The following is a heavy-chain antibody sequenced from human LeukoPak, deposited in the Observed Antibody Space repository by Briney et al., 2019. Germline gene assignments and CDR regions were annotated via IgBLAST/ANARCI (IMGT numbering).Heavy chain of an antibody. D-gene: IGHD6-13*01. CDR2: IYPGDSDT. V-gene: IGHV5-51*01. CDR3: ARLVSSSWSWVDAFDI. J-gene: IGHJ3*02. CDR1: GYSFTSYW. Sequence: GESLKISCKGSGYSFTSYWIGWVRQMPGKGLEWMGIIYPGDSDTRYSPSFQGQVTISADKSISTAYLQWSSLKASDTAMYYCARLVSSSWSWVDAFDIWGQGTKVTVSS.